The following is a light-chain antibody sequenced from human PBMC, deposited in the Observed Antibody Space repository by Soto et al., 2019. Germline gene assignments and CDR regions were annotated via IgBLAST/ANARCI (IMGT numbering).Light chain of an antibody. CDR1: SSDVGTYTY. V-gene: IGLV2-11*01. J-gene: IGLJ1*01. Sequence: QSALTQPRSVSGSPGQSVTISCTGTSSDVGTYTYVSWYQQHPGKAPKLIIYDVIKRPSGFPDRFSGSKSGNTASLTISGLQAEDEADYYCCSYAGSYTHVFGTGTKLTVL. CDR2: DVI. CDR3: CSYAGSYTHV.